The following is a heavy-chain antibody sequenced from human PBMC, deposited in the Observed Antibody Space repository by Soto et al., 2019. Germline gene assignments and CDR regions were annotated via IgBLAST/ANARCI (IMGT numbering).Heavy chain of an antibody. V-gene: IGHV5-51*01. CDR2: IYPGDSDT. CDR3: ARQRTLGYCSGGSCTIDY. D-gene: IGHD2-15*01. CDR1: GYSFTSYW. Sequence: LKISCKGSGYSFTSYWIGWVRQMPGKGLEWMGIIYPGDSDTRYSPSFQGQVTISADKSISTAYLQWSSLKASDTAMYYCARQRTLGYCSGGSCTIDYWGQGTLVTVSS. J-gene: IGHJ4*02.